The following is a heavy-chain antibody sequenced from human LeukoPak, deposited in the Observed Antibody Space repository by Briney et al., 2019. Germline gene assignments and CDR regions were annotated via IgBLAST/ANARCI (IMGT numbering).Heavy chain of an antibody. J-gene: IGHJ4*02. CDR3: ARDGEPPYCSGIYSFDY. CDR2: IWYDVTIK. Sequence: GGSLRLSCAASGFTFSSYGMHWVRQAPGKGMEWVAVIWYDVTIKYYPYPVKGRFTISRDNSKNTLYLQMNSLRAEDTAVYYCARDGEPPYCSGIYSFDYWGQGTLVTVSS. V-gene: IGHV3-33*01. CDR1: GFTFSSYG. D-gene: IGHD3-10*01.